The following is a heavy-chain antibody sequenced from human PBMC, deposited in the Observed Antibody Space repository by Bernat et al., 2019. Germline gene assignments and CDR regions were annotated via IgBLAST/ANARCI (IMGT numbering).Heavy chain of an antibody. CDR2: ISAYNGNT. Sequence: GAGGGVSGGASGCGLTGYGVSWVRQAPGPGLEWMGWISAYNGNTIYAQKLEGRVTMTTDTSTSTAYMELRSLRSDDTAVYYCARTSSGYKGKAWFDPWGQGTLVTVSS. V-gene: IGHV1-18*01. CDR3: ARTSSGYKGKAWFDP. CDR1: GCGLTGYG. J-gene: IGHJ5*02. D-gene: IGHD3-22*01.